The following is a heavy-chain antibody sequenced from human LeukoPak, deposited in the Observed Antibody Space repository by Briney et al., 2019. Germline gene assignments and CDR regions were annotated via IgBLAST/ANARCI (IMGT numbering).Heavy chain of an antibody. V-gene: IGHV1-2*02. J-gene: IGHJ5*02. CDR3: ARIGGVVPAASWFDP. CDR1: GYTFTGYY. D-gene: IGHD2-2*01. Sequence: SVNVSCKPSGYTFTGYYMHWLRQAPGQGLEWIGWINPNSGGTSYAQKSQGRVTMTRDTSISTAYMELSRLSSVTAAATAVYYCARIGGVVPAASWFDPWGQGTLVTVSS. CDR2: INPNSGGT.